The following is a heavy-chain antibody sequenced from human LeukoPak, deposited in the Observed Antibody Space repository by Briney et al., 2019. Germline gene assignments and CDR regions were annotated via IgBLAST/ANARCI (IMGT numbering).Heavy chain of an antibody. Sequence: PGRSLRLSCAASGFTFSNYAMSWVRQAPAKGLEWVSGISNSGGSTYYADSVKGRFTISRDPSKNTLYLQMNSLRAEDTGVYYCAKRNYYDSSGYYYLYYFDHWGQGTLVTVSS. J-gene: IGHJ4*02. V-gene: IGHV3-23*01. CDR1: GFTFSNYA. D-gene: IGHD3-22*01. CDR2: ISNSGGST. CDR3: AKRNYYDSSGYYYLYYFDH.